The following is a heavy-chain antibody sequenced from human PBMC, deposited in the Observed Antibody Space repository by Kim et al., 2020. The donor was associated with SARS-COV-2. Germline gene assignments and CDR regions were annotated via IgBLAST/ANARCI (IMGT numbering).Heavy chain of an antibody. D-gene: IGHD6-19*01. V-gene: IGHV1-2*02. CDR3: ARVPGIAGDGY. CDR2: T. J-gene: IGHJ4*02. Sequence: TNYGQKFQGRVTMTRDTSISTADLELSRLRSDDTAVYYCARVPGIAGDGYWGQGTLVTVSS.